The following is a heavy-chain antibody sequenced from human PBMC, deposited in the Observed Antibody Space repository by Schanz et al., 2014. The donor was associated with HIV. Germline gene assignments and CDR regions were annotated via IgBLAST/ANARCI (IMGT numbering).Heavy chain of an antibody. J-gene: IGHJ2*01. CDR2: IWNDGSNT. CDR1: GFTFSDYG. V-gene: IGHV3-33*01. CDR3: ARDSSLAVADHWYLEL. D-gene: IGHD6-19*01. Sequence: QVQLVESGGGVVQPGRSLRLSCAASGFTFSDYGMHWVRQAPGKGLEWVAVIWNDGSNTFYADSVKGRFTVSRDNAKNTVYLQMKSLRVEDTAVYYCARDSSLAVADHWYLELWGRGTLVTVSS.